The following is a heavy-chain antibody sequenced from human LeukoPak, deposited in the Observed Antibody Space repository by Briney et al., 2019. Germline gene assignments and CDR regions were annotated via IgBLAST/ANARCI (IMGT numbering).Heavy chain of an antibody. J-gene: IGHJ4*01. CDR2: INLNSGGT. V-gene: IGHV1-2*02. CDR1: GYTFTGYY. CDR3: TTPYYDILTGHPS. Sequence: DSVKVSCKASGYTFTGYYMHWLRQSPGQGLEGMGWINLNSGGTKYAQKHQRRGTMTRATDISPAYLELCKLRAYDTAVYYYTTPYYDILTGHPSWGQGTLVTASS. D-gene: IGHD3-9*01.